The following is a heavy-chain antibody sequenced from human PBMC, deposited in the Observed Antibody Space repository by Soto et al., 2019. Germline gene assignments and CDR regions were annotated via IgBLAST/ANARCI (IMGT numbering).Heavy chain of an antibody. CDR2: IYHSGST. Sequence: SETLSLTCAVSGGSISSSNWWSWVRQPPGKGLEWIGEIYHSGSTNYNPSLKSRVTISVDKSKNQFSLKLSSVTAADTAVYYCAREVCTNGVCYMFDYWGQGTLVTVSS. V-gene: IGHV4-4*02. CDR1: GGSISSSNW. D-gene: IGHD2-8*01. J-gene: IGHJ4*02. CDR3: AREVCTNGVCYMFDY.